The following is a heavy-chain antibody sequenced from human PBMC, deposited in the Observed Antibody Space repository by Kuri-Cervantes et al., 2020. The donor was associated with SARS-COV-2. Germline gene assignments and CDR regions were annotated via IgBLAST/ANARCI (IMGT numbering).Heavy chain of an antibody. CDR2: IIPILGIA. CDR3: ARATPSGPTTPGI. D-gene: IGHD1-1*01. CDR1: GGTFSSDA. Sequence: SVKVTCKASGGTFSSDAISWVRQAPGQGLEWMGRIIPILGIANYAQKFQGRVTITAEKSTSTAYMELSSLRSEDTAVYYCARATPSGPTTPGIWGQGTMVTVSS. J-gene: IGHJ3*02. V-gene: IGHV1-69*04.